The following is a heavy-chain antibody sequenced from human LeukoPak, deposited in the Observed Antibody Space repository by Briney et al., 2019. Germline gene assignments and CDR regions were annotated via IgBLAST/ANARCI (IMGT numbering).Heavy chain of an antibody. Sequence: GGSLRLSCAASGFPFNDYSMNWVRQAPGKGLEGISYIGISSGNTKYADSVKGRFTISGDNAKNSLYLQMNNLRVEDTAVYYCARDHNYAFDNWGQGTLVTVSS. J-gene: IGHJ4*02. CDR2: IGISSGNT. CDR1: GFPFNDYS. CDR3: ARDHNYAFDN. D-gene: IGHD1-1*01. V-gene: IGHV3-48*04.